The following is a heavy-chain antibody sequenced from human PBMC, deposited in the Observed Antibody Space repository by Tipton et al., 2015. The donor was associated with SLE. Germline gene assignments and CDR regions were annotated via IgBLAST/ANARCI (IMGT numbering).Heavy chain of an antibody. CDR2: IYYSVST. CDR1: GASISTSY. CDR3: AKRAHIVIGRGSFDF. J-gene: IGHJ4*02. D-gene: IGHD2-15*01. V-gene: IGHV4-59*08. Sequence: TLSLTCTVSGASISTSYWSWIRQPPGQGLKWIGSIYYSVSTTFNPSLKSRVTISADTPKKEVSLTLNSVTAADTAVYYCAKRAHIVIGRGSFDFWGRGILVSVSS.